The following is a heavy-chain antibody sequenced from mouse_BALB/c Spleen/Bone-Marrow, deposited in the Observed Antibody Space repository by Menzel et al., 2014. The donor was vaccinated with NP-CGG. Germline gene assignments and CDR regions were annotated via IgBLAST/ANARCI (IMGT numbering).Heavy chain of an antibody. Sequence: EVHLVESGGGLVQPGGSRKLSCAASGFTFSSFGMHWVRQAPEKGLEWVAYISSGSSIIYYADTVKGRFTISRDNPKNTLFLQMTSLRSEDTAMYYCARWGYYYAMDYWGQGTSVTVSS. V-gene: IGHV5-17*02. CDR2: ISSGSSII. J-gene: IGHJ4*01. CDR1: GFTFSSFG. CDR3: ARWGYYYAMDY.